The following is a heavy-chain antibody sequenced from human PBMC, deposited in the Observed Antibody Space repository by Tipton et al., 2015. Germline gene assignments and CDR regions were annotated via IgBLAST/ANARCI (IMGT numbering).Heavy chain of an antibody. J-gene: IGHJ4*02. CDR1: GGSISSGGYY. Sequence: TLSLTCTVSGGSISSGGYYWSWIRQHPGKGLEWIGYIYYSGSTYYNPSLESRVSISVDTSNNQFSLKLVSVTAADTAVYYCAKGGSMGTDDLDNWGQGTLVTVSS. V-gene: IGHV4-31*03. CDR2: IYYSGST. D-gene: IGHD5-24*01. CDR3: AKGGSMGTDDLDN.